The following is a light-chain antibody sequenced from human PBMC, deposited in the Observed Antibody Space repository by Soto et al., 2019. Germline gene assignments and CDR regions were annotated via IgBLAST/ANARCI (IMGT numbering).Light chain of an antibody. CDR3: QQYSNWPLT. J-gene: IGKJ4*01. Sequence: EIVMTQSPSTLSVSPCERSTLSCRASQSVSSNLAWYQQKPGQAPRLLIYGASTRATGIPARFSGSGSGTEFTLTISSLQSEDFAVYYCQQYSNWPLTFGGGTKVDIK. CDR1: QSVSSN. CDR2: GAS. V-gene: IGKV3-15*01.